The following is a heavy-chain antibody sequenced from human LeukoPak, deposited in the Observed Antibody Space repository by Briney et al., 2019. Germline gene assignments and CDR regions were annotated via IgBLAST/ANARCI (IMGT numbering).Heavy chain of an antibody. Sequence: GESLKISCKASGYTFTDYWIGWVRQMPGKGLEWMGIILPDDSDTRYGPSFQGQVTISADKSTSTAYLQWTSLRASDPALYYCARRSYYGSGTPDWFDTWGQGTLVTVSS. CDR3: ARRSYYGSGTPDWFDT. CDR1: GYTFTDYW. D-gene: IGHD3-10*01. J-gene: IGHJ5*02. CDR2: ILPDDSDT. V-gene: IGHV5-51*01.